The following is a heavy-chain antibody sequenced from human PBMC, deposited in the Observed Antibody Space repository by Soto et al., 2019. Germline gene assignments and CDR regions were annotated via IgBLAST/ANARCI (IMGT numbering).Heavy chain of an antibody. CDR3: ARASPVICGGDPCYRLDSSFDS. J-gene: IGHJ5*01. CDR1: GATFSTTG. D-gene: IGHD2-21*02. V-gene: IGHV1-69*01. Sequence: QVQLVQSGAEVRKPGSSLRVSCKSSGATFSTTGISWVRQAPGQGLEWMGGIIPLFGTPKYARKFQGRVSMTADETTTTVYMELNSLRPDDAAVYYCARASPVICGGDPCYRLDSSFDSWGQGSLVIVSS. CDR2: IIPLFGTP.